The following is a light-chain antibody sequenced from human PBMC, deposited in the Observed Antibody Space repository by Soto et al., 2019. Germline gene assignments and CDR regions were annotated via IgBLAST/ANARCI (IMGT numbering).Light chain of an antibody. J-gene: IGKJ1*01. CDR1: QSVSSSY. Sequence: EIALTQSPGNLSLSPCDRATLSFRSSQSVSSSYLAWYQQKPGQAPRLLIYRTSNRATGIPDRFSGSGSGTDFTLTISRLEPEDFAVYWCQQYDSSPRTFGQGTKVDIK. CDR3: QQYDSSPRT. V-gene: IGKV3-20*01. CDR2: RTS.